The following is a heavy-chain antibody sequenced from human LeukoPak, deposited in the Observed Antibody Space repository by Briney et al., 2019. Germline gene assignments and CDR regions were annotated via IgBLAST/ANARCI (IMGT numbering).Heavy chain of an antibody. CDR2: IYDSGST. CDR1: DDSISSGGYS. D-gene: IGHD3-16*02. J-gene: IGHJ4*02. V-gene: IGHV4-30-4*07. CDR3: ARDRGIMLTFGGVVAKGAHY. Sequence: SETLSLTCAVSDDSISSGGYSWSWIRQPPGKGLEWIGYIYDSGSTYYNPSLKSRLAISIDMSKNQFSLKLSSVTAADTALYYCARDRGIMLTFGGVVAKGAHYWGQGTLVTVSS.